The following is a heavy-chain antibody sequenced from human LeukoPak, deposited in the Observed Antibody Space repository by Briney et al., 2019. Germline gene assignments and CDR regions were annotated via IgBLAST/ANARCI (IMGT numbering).Heavy chain of an antibody. V-gene: IGHV3-9*03. CDR1: GFTFEHFA. CDR2: ISWNSGRV. D-gene: IGHD2-2*01. Sequence: GGSLRLSCAASGFTFEHFAMHWVRQPRGERLGWVSGISWNSGRVNYADSVKGRFTISRDNAKNSLYLQMNSLRVEDMALYYCANGCSRSSCYSAFDIWGQGTMVTVSS. J-gene: IGHJ3*02. CDR3: ANGCSRSSCYSAFDI.